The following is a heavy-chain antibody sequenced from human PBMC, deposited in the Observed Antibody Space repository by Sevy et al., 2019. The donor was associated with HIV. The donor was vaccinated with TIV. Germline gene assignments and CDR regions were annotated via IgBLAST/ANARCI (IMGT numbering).Heavy chain of an antibody. J-gene: IGHJ4*02. CDR2: ISYDGSKK. V-gene: IGHV3-30-3*01. D-gene: IGHD3-10*01. CDR1: GFTFSSYA. CDR3: ARDRGSGKNVFFDY. Sequence: GGSLRLSCAASGFTFSSYAMHWVRQAPGKGLEWVAVISYDGSKKYYADSVKGRFTISRDNSKNTLYLQMNSLRTEDTAVYYCARDRGSGKNVFFDYWGQGTLVTVSS.